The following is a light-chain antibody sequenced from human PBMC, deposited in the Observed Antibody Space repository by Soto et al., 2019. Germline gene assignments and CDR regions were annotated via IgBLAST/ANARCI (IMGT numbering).Light chain of an antibody. J-gene: IGLJ2*01. CDR1: SSDVGGYNY. V-gene: IGLV2-14*01. Sequence: QSVLTQPASVSGSPGQSITISCTGTSSDVGGYNYVSWYQQHPGKAPKLMIYEVSNRPSGVSNRGSGSKSGNTASLTISGLQAEDEADYYCSSYTSSSTRVFGGGTKLTVL. CDR2: EVS. CDR3: SSYTSSSTRV.